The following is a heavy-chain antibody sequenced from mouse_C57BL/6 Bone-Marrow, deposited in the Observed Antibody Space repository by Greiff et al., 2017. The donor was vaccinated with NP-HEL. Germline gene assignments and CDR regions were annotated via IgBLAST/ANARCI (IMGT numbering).Heavy chain of an antibody. CDR1: GYTFTDYY. J-gene: IGHJ1*03. V-gene: IGHV1-26*01. CDR3: ASRGYFDV. D-gene: IGHD3-1*01. CDR2: INPNNGGT. Sequence: VQLQQSGPELVKPGASVKISCKASGYTFTDYYMNWVKQSHGKSLEWIGDINPNNGGTSYNQKFKCKATLTVDKSSSTAYMELRSLTSEDSAVYYCASRGYFDVWGTGTTVTVSS.